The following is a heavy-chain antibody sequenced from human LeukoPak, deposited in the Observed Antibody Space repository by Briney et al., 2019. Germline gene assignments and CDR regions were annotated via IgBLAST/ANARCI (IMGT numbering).Heavy chain of an antibody. D-gene: IGHD5-12*01. Sequence: ASVKVSCKASGYTFTGYYMHWVRQAPGQGLEWMGWINPNSGGTNYAQKFQGRVTMTRDTSISTAYMELSRLRSDDTAVYYCARGCSGYLNPYYYMDVWGKGTTVTVSS. J-gene: IGHJ6*03. CDR1: GYTFTGYY. CDR3: ARGCSGYLNPYYYMDV. CDR2: INPNSGGT. V-gene: IGHV1-2*02.